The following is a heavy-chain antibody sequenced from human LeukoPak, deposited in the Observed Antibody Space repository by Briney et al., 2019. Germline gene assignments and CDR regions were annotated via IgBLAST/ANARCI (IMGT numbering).Heavy chain of an antibody. CDR2: MNPNSGNT. CDR3: ARGTGKAFDI. J-gene: IGHJ3*02. Sequence: ASVKVSCKXSGYTFTSYDINWVQQATGQGLEWMGWMNPNSGNTGYAQKFQGRVTITRNTSISTAYMELSSLRSEDTAVYYCARGTGKAFDIWGQGTMVTVSS. D-gene: IGHD1-1*01. V-gene: IGHV1-8*03. CDR1: GYTFTSYD.